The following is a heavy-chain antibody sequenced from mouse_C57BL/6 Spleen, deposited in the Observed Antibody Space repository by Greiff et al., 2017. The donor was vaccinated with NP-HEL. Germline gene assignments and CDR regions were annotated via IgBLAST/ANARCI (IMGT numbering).Heavy chain of an antibody. V-gene: IGHV5-4*01. J-gene: IGHJ3*01. Sequence: EVQLQESGGGLVKPGGSLKLSCAASGFTFSSYAMSWVRQTPEKRLEWVATISDGGSYTYYPDNVKGRFTISRDNAKNNLYLQMSHLKSEDTAMYYCARDYGSSSPWFAYWGQGTLVTVSA. CDR3: ARDYGSSSPWFAY. CDR2: ISDGGSYT. D-gene: IGHD1-1*01. CDR1: GFTFSSYA.